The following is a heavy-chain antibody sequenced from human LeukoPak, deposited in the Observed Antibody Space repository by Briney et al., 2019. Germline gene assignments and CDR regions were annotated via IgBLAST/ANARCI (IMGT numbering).Heavy chain of an antibody. CDR2: IIPIFGTA. J-gene: IGHJ4*02. CDR1: GGTFSSYA. D-gene: IGHD5-12*01. Sequence: GASVKVSCKASGGTFSSYAISWVRQAPGQGLEWMGGIIPIFGTANYAQKFQGRVTITADESTSTAYMELSSLRSEDTAVCYCAREQSGYEDYWGQGTLVTVSS. V-gene: IGHV1-69*13. CDR3: AREQSGYEDY.